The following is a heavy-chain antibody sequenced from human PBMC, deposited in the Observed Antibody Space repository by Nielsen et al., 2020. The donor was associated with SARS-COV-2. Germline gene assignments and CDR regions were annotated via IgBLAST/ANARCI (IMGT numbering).Heavy chain of an antibody. J-gene: IGHJ4*02. D-gene: IGHD3-22*01. CDR3: AREGGLVMVNAIDH. CDR2: INAGNGNT. Sequence: ASVKVSCKASGYTFTSYAMHWVRQAPGQRLEWMGWINAGNGNTKYSQKFQGRVTITRDTSASTAYMELSSLRSEDTAVYYCAREGGLVMVNAIDHWGQGTLVTVSS. CDR1: GYTFTSYA. V-gene: IGHV1-3*01.